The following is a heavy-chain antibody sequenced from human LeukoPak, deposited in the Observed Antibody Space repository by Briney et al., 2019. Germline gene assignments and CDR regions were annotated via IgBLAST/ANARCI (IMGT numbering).Heavy chain of an antibody. CDR1: GYTFTSYY. V-gene: IGHV1-46*01. J-gene: IGHJ4*02. Sequence: GASVKVSCKASGYTFTSYYMHWVRQAPGQGLEWMGIINPSGGSTSYAQKFQGRVTMTRDTSTSTVYMEVSSLRSEDTAVYYCARSVVVTAILGYWGQGTLVTVSS. D-gene: IGHD2-21*02. CDR3: ARSVVVTAILGY. CDR2: INPSGGST.